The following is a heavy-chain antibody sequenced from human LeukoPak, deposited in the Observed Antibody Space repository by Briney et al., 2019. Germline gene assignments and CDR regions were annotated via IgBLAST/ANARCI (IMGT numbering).Heavy chain of an antibody. Sequence: SETLSLTCTVSGGSISSSSYYWGWIRQPPGNGLEWIGSIYYSGSTYYNPSLKSRVTISVDTSKNQFSLKLSSVTAADTAVYYCARARSRTLETDAFDIWGQGTMVTVSS. V-gene: IGHV4-39*07. CDR1: GGSISSSSYY. CDR3: ARARSRTLETDAFDI. D-gene: IGHD6-13*01. J-gene: IGHJ3*02. CDR2: IYYSGST.